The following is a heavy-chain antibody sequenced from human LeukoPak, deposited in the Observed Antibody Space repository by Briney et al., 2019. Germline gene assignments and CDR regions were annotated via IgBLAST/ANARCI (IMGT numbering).Heavy chain of an antibody. D-gene: IGHD3-10*01. V-gene: IGHV4-39*01. CDR2: IYYTGNT. Sequence: PSETLSLTCTVSDGSISSRSYYWGWIRQPPGRGLEWIGNIYYTGNTYYNPSLESRVTISVDTSKNQFSLKLSSVTAADTAVYYCAAQLWFGELCWFDPWGQGTLVTVSS. J-gene: IGHJ5*02. CDR1: DGSISSRSYY. CDR3: AAQLWFGELCWFDP.